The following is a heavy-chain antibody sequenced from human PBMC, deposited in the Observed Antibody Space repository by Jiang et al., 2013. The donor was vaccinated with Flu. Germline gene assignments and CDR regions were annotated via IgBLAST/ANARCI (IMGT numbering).Heavy chain of an antibody. D-gene: IGHD5-18*01. Sequence: SGSGLVKPSETLSLTCTVSGDSVSSGSYYWSWIRQTPGKGLEWIGLIYYSGSTDYNPSLKSRVTISVDTSKNQFSLKLSSVTAADTAVYYCARGESGYSYDDYWGQGTLVTVSS. V-gene: IGHV4-61*01. J-gene: IGHJ4*02. CDR3: ARGESGYSYDDY. CDR2: IYYSGST. CDR1: GDSVSSGSYY.